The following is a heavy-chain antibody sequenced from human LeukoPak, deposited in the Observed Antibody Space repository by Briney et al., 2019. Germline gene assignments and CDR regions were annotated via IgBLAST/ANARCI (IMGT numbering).Heavy chain of an antibody. D-gene: IGHD3-10*01. CDR1: GGTFSSYA. Sequence: SVKVSCKASGGTFSSYAISWVRQAPGQGLEWMGGIIPIFGTANYAQKFQGRVTITADESTSTAYMELSSPRSEDTAVYYCARVITMVRGVRSYYFDYWGQGTLVTVSS. CDR2: IIPIFGTA. J-gene: IGHJ4*02. CDR3: ARVITMVRGVRSYYFDY. V-gene: IGHV1-69*13.